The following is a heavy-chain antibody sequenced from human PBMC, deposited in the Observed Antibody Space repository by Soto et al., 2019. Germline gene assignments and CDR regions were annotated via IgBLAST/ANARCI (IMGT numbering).Heavy chain of an antibody. Sequence: QVQLVQSGAEVKKPGASVKVSCKASGYKFINHYMHWVRQALGVGHEWMGIINPNGGGTDYAQKFQDRVTMTTDTSMNTVDMELSSLTSEDTAVYFCARQSAASATSYSFDNWGQGTLVSVSP. CDR2: INPNGGGT. J-gene: IGHJ4*02. CDR1: GYKFINHY. V-gene: IGHV1-46*01. D-gene: IGHD2-15*01. CDR3: ARQSAASATSYSFDN.